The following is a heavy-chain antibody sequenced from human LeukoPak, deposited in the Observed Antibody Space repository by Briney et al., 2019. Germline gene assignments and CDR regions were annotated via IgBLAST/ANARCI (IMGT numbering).Heavy chain of an antibody. CDR3: ASAIVGATFYYYGMDV. Sequence: GGSLRLSCAASGFTFSSYWMHWVRQAPGKGLVXXXXXNSDGSSTSYADSVKGRFTISRDNAKNTLYLQMNSLRAEDTAVYYCASAIVGATFYYYGMDVWGQGTTVTVSS. CDR1: GFTFSSYW. D-gene: IGHD1-26*01. J-gene: IGHJ6*02. V-gene: IGHV3-74*01. CDR2: XNSDGSST.